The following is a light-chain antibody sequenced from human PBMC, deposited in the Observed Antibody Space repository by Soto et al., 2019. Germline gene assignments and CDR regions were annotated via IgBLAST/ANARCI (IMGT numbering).Light chain of an antibody. V-gene: IGLV2-11*01. J-gene: IGLJ2*01. CDR3: CSYAGSDTLV. CDR1: SSDVGGYHY. Sequence: QSALTQPRSVSGSPGQSVTLSCTGTSSDVGGYHYVSWYQHHPGKAPKIIIFDVNQRPSGVPDRFSGSKSGNTASLTISGLQTEDEADYYCCSYAGSDTLVFGGGTSSPS. CDR2: DVN.